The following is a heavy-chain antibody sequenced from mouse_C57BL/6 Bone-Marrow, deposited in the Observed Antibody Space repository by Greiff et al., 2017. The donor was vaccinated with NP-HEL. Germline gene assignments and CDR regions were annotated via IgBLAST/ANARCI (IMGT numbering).Heavy chain of an antibody. CDR2: IYPGSGNT. V-gene: IGHV1-81*01. D-gene: IGHD1-1*01. CDR1: GSTFTSFG. J-gene: IGHJ2*01. Sequence: VQLQQSGAELAGPGASVKLSCKASGSTFTSFGLSWVKQRPGQGLGWIGEIYPGSGNTYYNEKFKGKATLTADKSSSTAYMELRSLTSEDSAVYFCARNYGSSPSLFYWGQGTTLTVSS. CDR3: ARNYGSSPSLFY.